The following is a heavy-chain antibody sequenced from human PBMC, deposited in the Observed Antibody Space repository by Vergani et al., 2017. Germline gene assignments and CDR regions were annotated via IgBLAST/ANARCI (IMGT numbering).Heavy chain of an antibody. Sequence: QVQLQESGPGLVKPSQTLSLTCTVSGGSISSGSYYWSWIRQPAGKGLEWIGRIYTSGSTNYNPSLKSRVTMSVDTSKNQFSLKLSSVTAADTAVNYCARDKRGYCSSTSCYAPFGYWGQGTLVTVSS. J-gene: IGHJ4*02. CDR1: GGSISSGSYY. V-gene: IGHV4-61*02. D-gene: IGHD2-2*01. CDR2: IYTSGST. CDR3: ARDKRGYCSSTSCYAPFGY.